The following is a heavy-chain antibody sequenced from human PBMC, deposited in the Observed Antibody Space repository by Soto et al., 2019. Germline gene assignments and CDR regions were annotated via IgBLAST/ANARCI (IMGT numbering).Heavy chain of an antibody. CDR3: AKDRSHSSIAARPGHNWFDP. V-gene: IGHV3-23*01. CDR1: GFTFSSYA. Sequence: GGSLRLSCAASGFTFSSYAMSWVRQAPGKGLEWVSAISGSGGSTYYADSVKGRFTISRDNSKNTLYLQMNSLRAEDTAVYYCAKDRSHSSIAARPGHNWFDPWGQGTLVTVSS. D-gene: IGHD6-6*01. J-gene: IGHJ5*02. CDR2: ISGSGGST.